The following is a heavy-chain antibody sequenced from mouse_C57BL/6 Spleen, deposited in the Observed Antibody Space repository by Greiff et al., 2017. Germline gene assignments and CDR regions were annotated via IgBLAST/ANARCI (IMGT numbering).Heavy chain of an antibody. CDR2: INPNNGGT. V-gene: IGHV1-26*01. CDR3: AREGIYDGYYRYFDV. CDR1: GYTFTDYY. D-gene: IGHD2-3*01. J-gene: IGHJ1*03. Sequence: VQLQQSGPELVKPGASVKISCKASGYTFTDYYMNWVKQSHGKSLEWIGDINPNNGGTSYNQKFKGKATLTVDKSSSTAYMELRSLTSEDSAVXYCAREGIYDGYYRYFDVWGTGTTVTVSS.